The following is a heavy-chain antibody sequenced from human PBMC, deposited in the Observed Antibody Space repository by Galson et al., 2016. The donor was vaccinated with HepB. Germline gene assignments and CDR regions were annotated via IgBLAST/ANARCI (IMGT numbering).Heavy chain of an antibody. D-gene: IGHD3-16*01. V-gene: IGHV3-11*04. CDR1: GFSFSDYY. CDR3: ARDGGGGSTDIFDN. Sequence: SLRLSCAASGFSFSDYYMTWIRQAPGKGLEWISYISGSGTTVSYANSVKGRFTISRDNTKNSLFLQLNNLRAEDTAVYYWARDGGGGSTDIFDNWGQGTLVTVSS. CDR2: ISGSGTTV. J-gene: IGHJ4*02.